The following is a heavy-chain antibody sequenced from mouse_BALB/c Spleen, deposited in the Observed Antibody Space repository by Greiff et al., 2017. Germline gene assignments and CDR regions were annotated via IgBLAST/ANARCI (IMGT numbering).Heavy chain of an antibody. CDR1: GFTFSSYA. J-gene: IGHJ2*01. D-gene: IGHD1-1*01. Sequence: EVKLVESGGGLVKPGGSLKLSCAASGFTFSSYAMSWVRQSPEKRLEWVAEISSGGSYTYYPDTVTGRFTISRDNAKNTLYLEMSSLRSEDTAMYYCARVAPVLLLDYWGQGTTLTVSS. CDR3: ARVAPVLLLDY. V-gene: IGHV5-9-4*01. CDR2: ISSGGSYT.